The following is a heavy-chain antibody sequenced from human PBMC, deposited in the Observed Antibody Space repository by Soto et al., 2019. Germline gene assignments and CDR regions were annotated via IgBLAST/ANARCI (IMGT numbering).Heavy chain of an antibody. CDR1: GFTFSSYA. V-gene: IGHV3-30-3*01. D-gene: IGHD5-18*01. Sequence: QVQLVESGGGVVQPGRSLRLSCAASGFTFSSYAMHWVRQAPGKGLEWVAVISYDGSNKYYADSVKGRFTISRDNSKNTLYLQMNSLRAEDTAVYYCARAPLPHSTAMVYWGQGTLVTVSS. CDR3: ARAPLPHSTAMVY. J-gene: IGHJ4*02. CDR2: ISYDGSNK.